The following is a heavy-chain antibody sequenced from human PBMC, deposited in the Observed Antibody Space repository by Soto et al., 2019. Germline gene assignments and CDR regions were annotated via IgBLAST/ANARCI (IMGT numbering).Heavy chain of an antibody. Sequence: SETLSLTCTVSGGSITSSYWSWIRRPPGKGLEWIAYIYDTGISGYTPSTSYNPSLKSRVTMSVDTSKSQFSLKLTSVTAADTAVYYCARDSLALFDSWGQGTLVTVSS. CDR3: ARDSLALFDS. V-gene: IGHV4-59*01. D-gene: IGHD5-12*01. CDR2: IYDTGISGYTPST. J-gene: IGHJ4*02. CDR1: GGSITSSY.